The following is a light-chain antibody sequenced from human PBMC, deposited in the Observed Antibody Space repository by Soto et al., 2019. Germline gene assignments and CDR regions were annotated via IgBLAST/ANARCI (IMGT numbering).Light chain of an antibody. Sequence: EIVLTQSPATLSLSPGNRAPLSCRASQSVSSYLAWYQQKPGQAPRLLIYDASNRATGIPARFSGSGSGTDFTLTITSLEPEDFAVYYCQQSSNWPSTFGGGTKVEIK. CDR1: QSVSSY. CDR3: QQSSNWPST. CDR2: DAS. V-gene: IGKV3-11*01. J-gene: IGKJ4*01.